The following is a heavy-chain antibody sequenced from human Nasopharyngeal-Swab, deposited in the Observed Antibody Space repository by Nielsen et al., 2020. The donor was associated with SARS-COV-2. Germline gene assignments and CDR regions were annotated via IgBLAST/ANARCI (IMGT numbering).Heavy chain of an antibody. CDR1: GFTFSSYA. V-gene: IGHV3-30-3*01. J-gene: IGHJ4*02. Sequence: GGSLRLSCAASGFTFSSYAMHWVRQAPGRGLEWVAVIPYDGSNKYYADSVKGRFTISRDNSKNTLYLQMNSLRGEDTAVYYCVKGPPAVIHYFDYWGQGTLVTVSS. CDR2: IPYDGSNK. D-gene: IGHD2-21*01. CDR3: VKGPPAVIHYFDY.